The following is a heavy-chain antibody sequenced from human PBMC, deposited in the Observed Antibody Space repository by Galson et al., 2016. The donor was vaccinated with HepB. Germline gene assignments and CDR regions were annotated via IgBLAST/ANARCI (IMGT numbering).Heavy chain of an antibody. J-gene: IGHJ6*02. V-gene: IGHV1-18*01. CDR1: GYTFTKYE. Sequence: SVKVSCKASGYTFTKYEISWVRQGPGQGLEWMGWISAHNGDTVYAQKFQGRVTMTTDTSTSTAYMELRSLRSDDTAVYYCAGPLVSYDYGLDVWGQGTTVTVSS. CDR2: ISAHNGDT. D-gene: IGHD2/OR15-2a*01. CDR3: AGPLVSYDYGLDV.